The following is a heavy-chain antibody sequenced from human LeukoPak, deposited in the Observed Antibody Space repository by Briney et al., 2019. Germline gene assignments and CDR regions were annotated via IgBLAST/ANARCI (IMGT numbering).Heavy chain of an antibody. Sequence: GGSLRLSCAASGFTFSHHGMNWVRQAPGKGLEWVSGIRADAITTYYADSVKGRFTISRDNSKNTLYVQMNSLRAEDTAVYYCARGAHKRDDYGGFFDYWGQGTLVTVSS. CDR2: IRADAITT. CDR3: ARGAHKRDDYGGFFDY. J-gene: IGHJ4*02. V-gene: IGHV3-NL1*01. CDR1: GFTFSHHG. D-gene: IGHD4-23*01.